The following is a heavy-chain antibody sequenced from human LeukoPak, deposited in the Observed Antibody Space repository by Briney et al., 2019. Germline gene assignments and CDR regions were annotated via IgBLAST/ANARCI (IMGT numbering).Heavy chain of an antibody. J-gene: IGHJ6*03. Sequence: SVKLSCKASGGTFISYAISWVRQARGQGLEWMGGIIPIFGTANYAQKFQGRVTITTDESTSTAYMELSSLRSEDTAVYYCARASVGATPYYYYYMDVWGKGTTVTVSS. CDR3: ARASVGATPYYYYYMDV. V-gene: IGHV1-69*05. CDR2: IIPIFGTA. D-gene: IGHD1-26*01. CDR1: GGTFISYA.